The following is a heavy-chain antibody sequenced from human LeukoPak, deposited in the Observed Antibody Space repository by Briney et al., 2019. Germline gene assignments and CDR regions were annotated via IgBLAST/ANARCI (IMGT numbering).Heavy chain of an antibody. Sequence: PGGSLRLSCAASGFTFSSYSFNWVRQAPGKGLEWVSSISSSSDYIYYADPVKGRFSISRDNAKNSLFLQMNSLRVEDTAVYYCARDRFTSGWYNGYWGQGTLVTVSS. CDR1: GFTFSSYS. CDR3: ARDRFTSGWYNGY. V-gene: IGHV3-21*01. CDR2: ISSSSDYI. J-gene: IGHJ4*02. D-gene: IGHD6-19*01.